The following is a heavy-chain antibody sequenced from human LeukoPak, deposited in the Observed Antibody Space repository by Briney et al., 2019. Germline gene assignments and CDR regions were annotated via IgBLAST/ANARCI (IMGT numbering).Heavy chain of an antibody. CDR1: GGSFSGYY. J-gene: IGHJ3*02. CDR3: ARGRRLLWFGELSLGALNYAFDI. V-gene: IGHV4-34*01. CDR2: INHSGST. Sequence: SETLSLTCAVYGGSFSGYYWSWIRQPPGKGLEWIGEINHSGSTNYNPSLKSRVTISVDTSKNQFSLELSSVTAADTAVYYCARGRRLLWFGELSLGALNYAFDIWGQRTMVTVSS. D-gene: IGHD3-10*01.